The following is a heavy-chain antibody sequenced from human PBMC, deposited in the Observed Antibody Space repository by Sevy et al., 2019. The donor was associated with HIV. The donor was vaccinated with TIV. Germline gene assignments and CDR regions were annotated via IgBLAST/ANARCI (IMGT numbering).Heavy chain of an antibody. V-gene: IGHV3-7*01. J-gene: IGHJ6*02. D-gene: IGHD1-26*01. CDR1: GFTFSSYW. CDR2: IKQDGSEK. CDR3: VRDQSGSYFPGFDGMDV. Sequence: GGSLRLSCAASGFTFSSYWMSWVRQAPGKGLEWVANIKQDGSEKYYVDSVKGRFTISRDNAKNSLYLQMNSLRAEDTAVYYCVRDQSGSYFPGFDGMDVWGQGTTVTVSS.